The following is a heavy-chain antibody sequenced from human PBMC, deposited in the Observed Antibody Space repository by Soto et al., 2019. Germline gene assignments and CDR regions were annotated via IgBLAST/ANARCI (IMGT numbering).Heavy chain of an antibody. Sequence: PGGSLRLSCAASGFTFSNYGFHWVRQAPGKGLEWVAVVSHDGRNTHYADSVKGRFTISRDSSKNTVSLEMTSLRAEDTAVYYCAKGGRQWLVTSDFNYWGQGALVTV. D-gene: IGHD6-19*01. J-gene: IGHJ4*02. V-gene: IGHV3-30*18. CDR2: VSHDGRNT. CDR1: GFTFSNYG. CDR3: AKGGRQWLVTSDFNY.